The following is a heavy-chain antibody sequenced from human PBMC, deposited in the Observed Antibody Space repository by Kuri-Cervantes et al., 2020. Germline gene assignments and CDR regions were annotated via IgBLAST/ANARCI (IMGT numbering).Heavy chain of an antibody. CDR2: IYHSGIT. J-gene: IGHJ4*02. V-gene: IGHV4-38-2*01. Sequence: GSLRLSCAVSDYSVNSNYYWGWIRQPPGKGLEWIASIYHSGITNYNPSLYSRVTMSIDTSKNQFSLKLTSVTAADTAGYYCARYSSGCLDYWGQGTLVTVSS. D-gene: IGHD6-19*01. CDR1: DYSVNSNYY. CDR3: ARYSSGCLDY.